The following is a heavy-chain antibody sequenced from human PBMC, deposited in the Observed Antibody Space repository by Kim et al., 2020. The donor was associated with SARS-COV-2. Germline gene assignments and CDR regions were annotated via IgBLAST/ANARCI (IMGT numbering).Heavy chain of an antibody. CDR3: AGDNFNNYLYKD. V-gene: IGHV3-53*01. D-gene: IGHD1-1*01. CDR1: EFSVSTKT. Sequence: GGSLRLSCAASEFSVSTKTMTWVRQAPGKGLEWVSIIYRNGTTYYADSVKGRFTTSRETSKNTQYLQMDNLGADDTAVFYCAGDNFNNYLYKDWGQGTLVTVSA. J-gene: IGHJ4*02. CDR2: IYRNGTT.